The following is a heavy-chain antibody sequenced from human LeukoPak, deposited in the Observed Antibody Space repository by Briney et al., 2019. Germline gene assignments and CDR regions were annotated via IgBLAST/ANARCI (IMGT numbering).Heavy chain of an antibody. D-gene: IGHD4-17*01. CDR2: INPNSGGT. V-gene: IGHV1-2*04. CDR3: ASAISTTDNYYYYGMDV. CDR1: GYTFTGYY. J-gene: IGHJ6*04. Sequence: GASVKVSCKASGYTFTGYYMHWVRQAPGQGLEWMGWINPNSGGTNYAQKFQGWVTMTRDTSISTAYMELSRLRSDDTAVYYCASAISTTDNYYYYGMDVWGKGTTVTVSS.